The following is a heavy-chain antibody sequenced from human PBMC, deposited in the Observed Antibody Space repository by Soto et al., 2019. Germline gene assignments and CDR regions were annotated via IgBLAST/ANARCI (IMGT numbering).Heavy chain of an antibody. Sequence: GESLKISCQCSGYTFSDFWIGWVRQLPGQGLEWMGIIYPGDHETRYSPSFLGKVTISAEKSINTAYLQWSSLEASDSAFYFCARSPRSSPYFDFWGQGALVTVSS. CDR1: GYTFSDFW. CDR2: IYPGDHET. V-gene: IGHV5-51*01. D-gene: IGHD6-13*01. CDR3: ARSPRSSPYFDF. J-gene: IGHJ4*02.